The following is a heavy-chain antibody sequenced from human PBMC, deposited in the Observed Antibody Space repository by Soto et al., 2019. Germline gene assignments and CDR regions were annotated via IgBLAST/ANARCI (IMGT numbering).Heavy chain of an antibody. Sequence: SETLSLTCAVYGGSFSAYYWSWVRQPPGKGLEWIGEIIHSESTKYNPSLKSRVTISVDTSKNQFSLKLSSVTAADTAVYYCARQRPTDGRWEFANYYGMDVWGQG. CDR3: ARQRPTDGRWEFANYYGMDV. CDR1: GGSFSAYY. CDR2: IIHSEST. D-gene: IGHD1-26*01. V-gene: IGHV4-34*12. J-gene: IGHJ6*02.